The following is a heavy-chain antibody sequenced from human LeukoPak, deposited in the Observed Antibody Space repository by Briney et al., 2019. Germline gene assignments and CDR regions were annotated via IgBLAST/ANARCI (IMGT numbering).Heavy chain of an antibody. Sequence: GGSLRLSCVASEFIFSDYWMSWVRQAPGKGLEWVANIKQGGREEKYVGSVKGRFAISRDDAKSTLYMQMNSLSGDDTAVYYCARDNGGWFDSWGRGTLVTVSS. CDR2: IKQGGREE. D-gene: IGHD3-10*01. J-gene: IGHJ5*01. V-gene: IGHV3-7*03. CDR1: EFIFSDYW. CDR3: ARDNGGWFDS.